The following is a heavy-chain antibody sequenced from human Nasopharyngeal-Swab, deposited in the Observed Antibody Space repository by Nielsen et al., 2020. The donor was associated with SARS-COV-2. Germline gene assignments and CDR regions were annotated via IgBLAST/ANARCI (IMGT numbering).Heavy chain of an antibody. CDR1: GFTFSDYY. CDR2: ISTSGTTT. J-gene: IGHJ5*02. V-gene: IGHV3-11*01. Sequence: GGSLRLSCVASGFTFSDYYMAWIRQAPGKGLEWVSYISTSGTTTDSADSVKGRFTISRDNANNLLYLQMSSLRGEDTAVYYCARRRGLSHSSSWYFTAPFDPWGQGTLVTVSS. CDR3: ARRRGLSHSSSWYFTAPFDP. D-gene: IGHD6-13*01.